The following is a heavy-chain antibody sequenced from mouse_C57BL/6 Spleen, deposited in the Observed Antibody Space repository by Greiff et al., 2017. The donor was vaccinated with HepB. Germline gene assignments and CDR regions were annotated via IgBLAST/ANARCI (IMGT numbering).Heavy chain of an antibody. CDR3: ARSVGLPHYYAMDY. J-gene: IGHJ4*01. CDR2: IDPSDSET. V-gene: IGHV1-52*01. D-gene: IGHD2-4*01. Sequence: VQLQQPGAELVRPGSSVKLSCKASGYTFTSYWMHWVKQRPIQGLEWIGNIDPSDSETHYNQKFKDKATLTVDKSSSTAYMQLSSLTSEDSAVYYCARSVGLPHYYAMDYWGQGTSVTVSS. CDR1: GYTFTSYW.